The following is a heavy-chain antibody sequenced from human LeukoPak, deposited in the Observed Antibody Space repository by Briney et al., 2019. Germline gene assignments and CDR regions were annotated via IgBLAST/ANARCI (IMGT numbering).Heavy chain of an antibody. CDR3: ARDTMVRGVIDLYYFDY. V-gene: IGHV1-18*04. Sequence: ASVTVSCKASGYTFTSYGISWVGQAPGQGLEGMGWISAYNGNTNYAQTLQGRVTMTTDTSTSTAYMELRSLRSDDTAVYYCARDTMVRGVIDLYYFDYWGQGTLVTVSS. CDR1: GYTFTSYG. D-gene: IGHD3-10*01. J-gene: IGHJ4*02. CDR2: ISAYNGNT.